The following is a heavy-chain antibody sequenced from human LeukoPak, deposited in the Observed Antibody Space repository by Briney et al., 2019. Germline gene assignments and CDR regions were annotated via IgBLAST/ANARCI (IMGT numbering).Heavy chain of an antibody. CDR1: GFTFSSYA. J-gene: IGHJ3*02. CDR2: ISYDGSNK. V-gene: IGHV3-30*04. D-gene: IGHD4/OR15-4a*01. Sequence: GGSLRLSCAASGFTFSSYAMSWVRQAPGNGLEWVAVISYDGSNKYYADSVKGRFTISRDNSKNTLYLQMNSLRAEDTAVYYCARDSLWWDALDIWGQGTMVTVSS. CDR3: ARDSLWWDALDI.